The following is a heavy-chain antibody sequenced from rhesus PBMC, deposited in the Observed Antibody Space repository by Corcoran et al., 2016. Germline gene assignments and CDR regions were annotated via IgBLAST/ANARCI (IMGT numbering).Heavy chain of an antibody. J-gene: IGHJ4*01. CDR2: SYGGGGST. D-gene: IGHD5-12*01. CDR1: GGSISSSNW. CDR3: ARDLGGYSKNDY. Sequence: QVQLQESGPGLVKPSETLSLTCAVPGGSISSSNWWSWIRTSPGKGLEWRGDSYGGGGSTGYNPSLKRRFTMSKDASKNQFSLKLSSVTAADTAVYYCARDLGGYSKNDYWGQGVLVTVSS. V-gene: IGHV4-93*01.